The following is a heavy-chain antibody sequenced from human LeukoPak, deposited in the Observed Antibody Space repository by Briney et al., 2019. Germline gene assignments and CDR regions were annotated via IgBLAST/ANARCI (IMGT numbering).Heavy chain of an antibody. V-gene: IGHV3-66*01. J-gene: IGHJ4*02. D-gene: IGHD6-19*01. CDR1: GFTVTNYY. CDR2: IYSSGST. Sequence: GGSLRLSCAASGFTVTNYYMSWVRQAPGKGLEWVSIIYSSGSTYYADSVKGRFTISRDNSKNTLFLQMNSLRAEDTAVYYCARDRIAVAGRFDYWGQGTLVTVSS. CDR3: ARDRIAVAGRFDY.